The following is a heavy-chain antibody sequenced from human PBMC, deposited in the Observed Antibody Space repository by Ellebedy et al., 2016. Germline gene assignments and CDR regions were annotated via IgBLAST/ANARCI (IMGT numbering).Heavy chain of an antibody. Sequence: ASVKVSCKVSGYTLTELSMHWVRQAPGKGLEWMGGFDPEDGETIYAQKFQGRVTMTEDTSTDKAYMELSSLRSEDTAVYYCATAPIAVAEYYFDYWGQGTLVTVSS. CDR2: FDPEDGET. CDR1: GYTLTELS. J-gene: IGHJ4*02. V-gene: IGHV1-24*01. CDR3: ATAPIAVAEYYFDY. D-gene: IGHD6-19*01.